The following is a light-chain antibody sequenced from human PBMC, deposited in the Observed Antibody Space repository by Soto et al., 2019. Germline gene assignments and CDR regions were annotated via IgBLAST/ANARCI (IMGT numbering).Light chain of an antibody. V-gene: IGKV1-5*01. J-gene: IGKJ5*01. CDR3: QQFHSFPIT. CDR2: DAS. Sequence: DIQMTQSPSSLSASAGDRVTITCRASQSINRWLAWYQQKPGKAPKLLINDASSLESGVPSRFSGSGSGTEFTLTISSLQPDDFATYYCQQFHSFPITFGQGTRLEIK. CDR1: QSINRW.